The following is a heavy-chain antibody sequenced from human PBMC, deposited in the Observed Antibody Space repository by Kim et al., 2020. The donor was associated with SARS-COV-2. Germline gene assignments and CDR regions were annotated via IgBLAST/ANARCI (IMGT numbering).Heavy chain of an antibody. CDR2: ISGSGGST. J-gene: IGHJ6*02. CDR1: GFTFSSYA. CDR3: AKGYSGSYYYYYGMDV. V-gene: IGHV3-23*01. D-gene: IGHD1-26*01. Sequence: GGSLRLSCAASGFTFSSYAMSWVRQAPGKGLEWVSAISGSGGSTYYADSVKGRFTISRDNSKNTLYLQMNSLRAEDTAVYYCAKGYSGSYYYYYGMDVWGQGTTDTVSS.